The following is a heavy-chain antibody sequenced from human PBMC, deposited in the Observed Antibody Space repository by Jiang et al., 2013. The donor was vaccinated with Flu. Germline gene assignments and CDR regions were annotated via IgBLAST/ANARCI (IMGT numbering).Heavy chain of an antibody. CDR1: GYTFTSYG. D-gene: IGHD6-13*01. Sequence: SGAEVKKPGASVKVSCKASGYTFTSYGISWVRQAPGQGLEWMGWISAYNGNTNYAQKLQGRVTMTTDTSTSTAYMELRSLRSDDTAVYYCARESLEGIAGQEAFDIWGQGTMVTVSS. J-gene: IGHJ3*02. CDR2: ISAYNGNT. CDR3: ARESLEGIAGQEAFDI. V-gene: IGHV1-18*04.